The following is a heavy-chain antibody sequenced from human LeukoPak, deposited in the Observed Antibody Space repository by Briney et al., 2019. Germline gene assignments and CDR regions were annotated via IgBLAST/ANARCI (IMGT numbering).Heavy chain of an antibody. CDR1: GFTFNTYT. CDR2: MSYDRSNE. CDR3: AREGSRSDDAFDI. Sequence: GRSLRLSCAASGFTFNTYTMHWVRQAPGEGLQWVALMSYDRSNEHYADSVKGRFTISRDNSKNTLYLQMTSLRLEDTAVYYCAREGSRSDDAFDIWGPGTLVTVSS. J-gene: IGHJ3*02. V-gene: IGHV3-30*04.